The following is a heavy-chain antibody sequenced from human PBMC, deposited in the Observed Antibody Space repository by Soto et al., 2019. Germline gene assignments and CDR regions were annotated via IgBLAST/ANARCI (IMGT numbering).Heavy chain of an antibody. J-gene: IGHJ6*01. V-gene: IGHV4-34*01. D-gene: IGHD2-2*01. CDR3: ARVRGRAEYATSGMDL. CDR1: VGSFNEYY. CDR2: VNYSGTF. Sequence: SETLYITCALYVGSFNEYYWDWVRQTPGKGLEWIGEVNYSGTFNYKPSLKNRVTLSVDTSKKQFSLRLTSVTAADTGIYFCARVRGRAEYATSGMDLWGQGTTVTVSS.